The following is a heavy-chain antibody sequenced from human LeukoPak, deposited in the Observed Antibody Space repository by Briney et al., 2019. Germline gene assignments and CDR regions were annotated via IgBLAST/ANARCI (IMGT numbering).Heavy chain of an antibody. D-gene: IGHD3-22*01. J-gene: IGHJ4*02. CDR3: AREGGYDSSGYYSTFDY. CDR1: GYTFTSYA. V-gene: IGHV1-3*03. Sequence: ASVKVSCKASGYTFTSYAMHWVRQAPGQRLEWMGWINAGNGNTKYSQEFQGRVTITRDTSASTAYMELSSLRSEDMAVYYCAREGGYDSSGYYSTFDYWGQGTLVTVSS. CDR2: INAGNGNT.